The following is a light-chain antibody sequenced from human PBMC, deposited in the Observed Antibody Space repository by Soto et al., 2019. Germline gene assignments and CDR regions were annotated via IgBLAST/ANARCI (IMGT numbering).Light chain of an antibody. CDR2: GAS. CDR1: QSVGSH. CDR3: QQYNNWPPLT. V-gene: IGKV3-15*01. Sequence: EIVMTQSPATLSVSPGERATLSCRASQSVGSHLAWYQQKSGQAPRLLIFGASNRATGVPARFSGSGSGTEFTLTISSLQSEDFAVYYCQQYNNWPPLTFGGGTEVEIK. J-gene: IGKJ4*01.